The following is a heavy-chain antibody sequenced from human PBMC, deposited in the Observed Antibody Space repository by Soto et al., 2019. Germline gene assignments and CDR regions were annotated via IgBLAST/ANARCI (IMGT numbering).Heavy chain of an antibody. CDR3: ARCGREHIVVVNANEIYYGMDV. CDR1: GFTFSSYS. Sequence: GGSLRLSCAASGFTFSSYSMNWVRQAPGKGLEWVSSISSSSSYIYYADSVKGRFTISRDNAKNSLYLQMNSLRAEDTAVYYCARCGREHIVVVNANEIYYGMDVWGQGTPVTVSS. J-gene: IGHJ6*02. CDR2: ISSSSSYI. V-gene: IGHV3-21*01. D-gene: IGHD2-21*01.